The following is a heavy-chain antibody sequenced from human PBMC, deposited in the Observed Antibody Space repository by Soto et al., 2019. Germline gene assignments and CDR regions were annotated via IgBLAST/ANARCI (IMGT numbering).Heavy chain of an antibody. CDR2: IFYSGST. Sequence: ETLSVTCTVSGGSISGHYWIWIRQPPGEGMEWIGYIFYSGSTTYNNKPSLKSRVTISVDTSKNQFSLRLSSVTAADTAVYYCARVGSSGWTPYYWGQLSLFTFCS. CDR1: GGSISGHY. D-gene: IGHD6-19*01. J-gene: IGHJ4*02. CDR3: ARVGSSGWTPYY. V-gene: IGHV4-59*11.